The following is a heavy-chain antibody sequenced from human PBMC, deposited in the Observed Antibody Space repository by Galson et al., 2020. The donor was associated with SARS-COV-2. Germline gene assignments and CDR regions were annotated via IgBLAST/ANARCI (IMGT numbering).Heavy chain of an antibody. Sequence: SETLSLTCTVFGGYISSSRDDWGWIRQPPGKGLEWIGSIHYSGSTYYNPSFESRVSVSVDTSKNQFSLKLNSVTAADTAVYYCARLVRYGYGGYYFDHWGQGTLVTVSS. V-gene: IGHV4-39*01. CDR1: GGYISSSRDD. CDR3: ARLVRYGYGGYYFDH. CDR2: IHYSGST. D-gene: IGHD5-18*01. J-gene: IGHJ4*02.